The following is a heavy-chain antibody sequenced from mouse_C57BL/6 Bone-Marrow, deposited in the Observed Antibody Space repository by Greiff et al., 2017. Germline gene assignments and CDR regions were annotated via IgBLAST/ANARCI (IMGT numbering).Heavy chain of an antibody. CDR3: ARGPFYGNYVFYAMDY. CDR1: GFTFSSYA. J-gene: IGHJ4*01. D-gene: IGHD2-10*01. CDR2: ISDGGSYT. V-gene: IGHV5-4*03. Sequence: EVKLMESGGGLVKPGGSLKLSCAASGFTFSSYAMSWVRQTPEKRLEWVATISDGGSYTYYPDNVKGRFTISRDNAKNNLYLQMSHLKSEDTAMYYCARGPFYGNYVFYAMDYWGQGTSVTVSS.